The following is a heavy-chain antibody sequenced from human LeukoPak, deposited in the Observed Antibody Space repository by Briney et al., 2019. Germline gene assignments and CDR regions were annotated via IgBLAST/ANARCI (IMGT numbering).Heavy chain of an antibody. CDR2: ISYDGSNK. CDR1: GFTFSSYA. CDR3: ARGGGRSGSYLDY. Sequence: PGRSLRLSCAASGFTFSSYAMHWVRQAPGKGLEWVAVISYDGSNKYYADSVKGRFTISRDNSKNTLYLQMNSLRAEDTAVYYCARGGGRSGSYLDYWGQGTLVTVSS. D-gene: IGHD1-26*01. J-gene: IGHJ4*02. V-gene: IGHV3-30-3*01.